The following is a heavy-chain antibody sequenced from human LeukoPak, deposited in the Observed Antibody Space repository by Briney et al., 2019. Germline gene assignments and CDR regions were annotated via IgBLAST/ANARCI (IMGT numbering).Heavy chain of an antibody. Sequence: SETLSLTCTVSGGSISGYYLSWIRQPPGKGLEWIGYIYYSGSTNYNPSLKSRVTISADTSKNQFSLKLSSVTAADTAVYYCARQADDSSSSLVYFDYWGQGTLVTVSS. CDR1: GGSISGYY. D-gene: IGHD6-6*01. V-gene: IGHV4-59*08. CDR2: IYYSGST. CDR3: ARQADDSSSSLVYFDY. J-gene: IGHJ4*02.